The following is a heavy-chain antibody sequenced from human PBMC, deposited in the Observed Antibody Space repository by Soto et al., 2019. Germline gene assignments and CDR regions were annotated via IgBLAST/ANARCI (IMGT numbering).Heavy chain of an antibody. CDR1: GYAFTGYY. Sequence: GASVKVSCKASGYAFTGYYMHWVRQAPGQGLEWMGWINPNSGGTNYAQKFQGRVTMTRDTSISTAYMELSRLRSDDTAVYYCARDSGSYSNYYYGMDVWGQGTTVTVS. V-gene: IGHV1-2*02. J-gene: IGHJ6*02. D-gene: IGHD1-26*01. CDR3: ARDSGSYSNYYYGMDV. CDR2: INPNSGGT.